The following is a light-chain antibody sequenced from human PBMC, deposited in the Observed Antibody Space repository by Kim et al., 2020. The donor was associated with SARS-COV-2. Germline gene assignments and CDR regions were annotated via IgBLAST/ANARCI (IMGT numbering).Light chain of an antibody. Sequence: QSITISCTGTSSEVGSYNLVSWYQQHPGKAPKLMIYEVSKRPSGVSNRFSGSKSGNTASLTISGLQAEDEADYYCCSCAGSSTFVVFGGGTQLTVL. V-gene: IGLV2-23*02. J-gene: IGLJ2*01. CDR2: EVS. CDR1: SSEVGSYNL. CDR3: CSCAGSSTFVV.